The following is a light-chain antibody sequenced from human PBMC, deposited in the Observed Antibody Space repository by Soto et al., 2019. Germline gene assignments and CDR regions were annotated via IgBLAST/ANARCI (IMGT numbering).Light chain of an antibody. CDR1: QSVSSSY. J-gene: IGKJ5*01. CDR2: GAS. CDR3: QQFDTSPPST. Sequence: PGERATLSCRASQSVSSSYLAWYQQKPGQAPRLLIYGASSRATGIPGRFSGSGSGTDFTLTISRLEPGDFAVYYCQQFDTSPPSTFGQGTRLEIK. V-gene: IGKV3-20*01.